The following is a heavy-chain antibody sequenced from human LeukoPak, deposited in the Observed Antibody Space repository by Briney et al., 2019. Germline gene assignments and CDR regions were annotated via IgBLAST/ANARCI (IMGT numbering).Heavy chain of an antibody. J-gene: IGHJ4*02. D-gene: IGHD1-26*01. CDR2: INHSGST. V-gene: IGHV4-34*01. Sequence: SETLSLTCAVYGGSFSGYYWSWIRQPPGKGLEWIGEINHSGSTNYNPSLRSRVTISVDTSKNQFSLKLSSVTAADTAVYYCARGEWDLLFDYWGQGTLVTVSS. CDR3: ARGEWDLLFDY. CDR1: GGSFSGYY.